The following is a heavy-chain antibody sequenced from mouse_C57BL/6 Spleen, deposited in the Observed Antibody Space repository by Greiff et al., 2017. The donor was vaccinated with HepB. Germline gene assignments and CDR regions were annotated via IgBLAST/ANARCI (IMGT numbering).Heavy chain of an antibody. J-gene: IGHJ2*01. CDR2: IRLKSDNYAT. CDR1: GFTFSNYW. CDR3: TGSTVVAYYFDY. V-gene: IGHV6-3*01. Sequence: EVKLQESGGGLVQPGGSMKLSCVASGFTFSNYWMNWVRQSPEKGLEWVAQIRLKSDNYATHYAESVKGRFTISRDDSKSSVYLQMNNLRAEDTGIYYCTGSTVVAYYFDYWGQGTTLTVSS. D-gene: IGHD1-1*01.